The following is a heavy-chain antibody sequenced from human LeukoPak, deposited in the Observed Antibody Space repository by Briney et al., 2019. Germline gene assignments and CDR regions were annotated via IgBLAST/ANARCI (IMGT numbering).Heavy chain of an antibody. V-gene: IGHV3-30*18. CDR1: GFTFSFYS. CDR3: AKSYYDFWSGYYQTFDY. Sequence: GGSLRLSCAASGFTFSFYSMNWVRRAPGKGLEWVAVISYDRSNKYYADSVKGRFTISRDNSKNTLYLQMNSLRAEDTAVYYCAKSYYDFWSGYYQTFDYWGQGTLVTVSS. D-gene: IGHD3-3*01. CDR2: ISYDRSNK. J-gene: IGHJ4*02.